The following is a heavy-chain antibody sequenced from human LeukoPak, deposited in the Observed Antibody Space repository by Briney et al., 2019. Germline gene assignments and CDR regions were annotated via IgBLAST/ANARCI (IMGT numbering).Heavy chain of an antibody. V-gene: IGHV4-4*07. CDR3: ARAAPDHPWLAVAGIGAAFDI. CDR1: GGSISSYY. J-gene: IGHJ3*02. CDR2: IYTSGST. Sequence: SETLSLTCTVSGGSISSYYWSWIRQPAGKGLEWIGRIYTSGSTNYNPSLKSRVTMSVDTSKNQFSLKLSSVTAADTAVYYCARAAPDHPWLAVAGIGAAFDIWGQGTMVTVSS. D-gene: IGHD6-19*01.